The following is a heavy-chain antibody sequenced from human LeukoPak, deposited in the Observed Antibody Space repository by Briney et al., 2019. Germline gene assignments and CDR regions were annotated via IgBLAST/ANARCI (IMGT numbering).Heavy chain of an antibody. D-gene: IGHD3-10*01. CDR3: ARPPRGATPYFYFGLDV. Sequence: GGSLRLSCAASGFTVSSNYMSWVRQAPGKGLEWVSVTYSGGNTYYADSVKGRFTVSRDNSKNTLYLQMNRLRAEDTAVYYCARPPRGATPYFYFGLDVWGQGTTVTVSS. V-gene: IGHV3-66*04. J-gene: IGHJ6*02. CDR1: GFTVSSNY. CDR2: TYSGGNT.